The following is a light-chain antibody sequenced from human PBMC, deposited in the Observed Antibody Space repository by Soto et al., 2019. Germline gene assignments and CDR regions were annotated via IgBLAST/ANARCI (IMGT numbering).Light chain of an antibody. CDR1: SSDVGGYNY. V-gene: IGLV2-11*01. J-gene: IGLJ7*01. CDR2: DVS. Sequence: QSVLTQPRSVSGSPGQSVTISCTGTSSDVGGYNYVSWYQQHPGKAPKLMIYDVSKRPSGVPDRFSGSKSGNTTSLTISGFQAEDEANYLSSSYAFSNHLGCELGG. CDR3: SSYAFSNHLGCE.